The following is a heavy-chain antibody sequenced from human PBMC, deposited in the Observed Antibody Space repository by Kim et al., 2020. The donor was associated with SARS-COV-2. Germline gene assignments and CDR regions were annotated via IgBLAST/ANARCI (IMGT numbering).Heavy chain of an antibody. V-gene: IGHV3-48*03. CDR1: GFTFSGYD. CDR3: AREDGGDAYDI. CDR2: ISSSGYSI. J-gene: IGHJ3*02. D-gene: IGHD3-16*01. Sequence: GGSLRLSCAASGFTFSGYDMNWVRQAPGKGLEWLSYISSSGYSIYYADSVKGRFTISRDIAKRSLYLQMNSLRAEDTALYYCAREDGGDAYDIWGQGTMVTVSS.